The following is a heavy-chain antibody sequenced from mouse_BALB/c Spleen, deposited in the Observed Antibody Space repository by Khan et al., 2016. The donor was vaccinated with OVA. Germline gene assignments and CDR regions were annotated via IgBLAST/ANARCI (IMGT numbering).Heavy chain of an antibody. CDR2: INPSNGYT. D-gene: IGHD2-14*01. CDR1: GYTFTSYT. J-gene: IGHJ3*01. CDR3: GRDGSYHRNDGWFAY. Sequence: QVQLQQSGAELARPGASVKMSCKASGYTFTSYTIHWIKKRPGQGLEWIGYINPSNGYTNYNQKFKDKATLTTDKSSTTAYLQLSSLTSYDSAVYNCGRDGSYHRNDGWFAYWGQGTLVTVSA. V-gene: IGHV1-4*01.